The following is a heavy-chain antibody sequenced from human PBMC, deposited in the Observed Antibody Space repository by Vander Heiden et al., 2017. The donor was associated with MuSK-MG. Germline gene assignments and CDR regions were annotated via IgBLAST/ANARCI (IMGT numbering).Heavy chain of an antibody. D-gene: IGHD2-8*01. CDR2: IKRDGSEI. Sequence: EVHLVESGGGLVQPGGSLRLSCVASGSTFSRYWMAWGRRAPGKGLEWVANIKRDGSEIYYLDSVKGRFTISRDNTKNSLYLEMNSLRAEDTAVYYCAREAGVTNWFDPWGQGTLVTVSS. V-gene: IGHV3-7*01. J-gene: IGHJ5*02. CDR3: AREAGVTNWFDP. CDR1: GSTFSRYW.